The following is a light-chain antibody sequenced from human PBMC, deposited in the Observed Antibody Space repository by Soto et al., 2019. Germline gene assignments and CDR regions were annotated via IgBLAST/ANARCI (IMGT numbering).Light chain of an antibody. CDR3: QSYDSSLSGYV. CDR2: GDN. V-gene: IGLV1-44*01. J-gene: IGLJ1*01. Sequence: QSALNQPPSASGTPGQSVTISCSGSGSNIGSNSVNWYQQVPGTAPKLLIYGDNRRPSGVPDRFTGSKSGTSASLAISGLQSEDEADYYCQSYDSSLSGYVFGTGTKVTVL. CDR1: GSNIGSNS.